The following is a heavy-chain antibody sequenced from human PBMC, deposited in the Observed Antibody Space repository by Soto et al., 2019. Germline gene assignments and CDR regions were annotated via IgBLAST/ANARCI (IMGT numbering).Heavy chain of an antibody. J-gene: IGHJ4*02. CDR3: ARDLRGSSGNYGPAY. CDR1: GYTFTSYA. CDR2: INAGNGNT. Sequence: GASVKVSCKASGYTFTSYAMHWVRQAPGQRLEWMGWINAGNGNTKYSQKFQGRVTITRDTSASTAYMELSSLRSEDTAVYYCARDLRGSSGNYGPAYWGQGTLVTVSS. D-gene: IGHD1-26*01. V-gene: IGHV1-3*01.